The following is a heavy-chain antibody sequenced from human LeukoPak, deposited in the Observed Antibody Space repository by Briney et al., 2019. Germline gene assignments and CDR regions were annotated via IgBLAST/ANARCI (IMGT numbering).Heavy chain of an antibody. Sequence: AGSLRLSCSASGFTFSNYAMHWVRQAPGKGLEYVSSISSDGGGTYYAGSVKGRFTISSDNSKNTLSLQMSSLRAEGTAVYYCVTRDSSGYFYNDWGQGTLVTVSS. CDR3: VTRDSSGYFYND. J-gene: IGHJ4*02. D-gene: IGHD3-22*01. CDR1: GFTFSNYA. V-gene: IGHV3-64D*06. CDR2: ISSDGGGT.